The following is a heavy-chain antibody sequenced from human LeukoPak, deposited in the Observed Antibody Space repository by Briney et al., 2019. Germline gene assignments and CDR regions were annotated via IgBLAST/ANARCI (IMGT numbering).Heavy chain of an antibody. J-gene: IGHJ3*01. Sequence: SETLSLTCTVSGGSISSGGYYWSWIRQHPGKGLEWIGYIYYSGSTYYNPSLKSRVTISVDTSKNQISLKLGSVTAADTAVYYCASPVHYDFWSGYFRPSDALDVWGQGTGVTVSS. CDR3: ASPVHYDFWSGYFRPSDALDV. D-gene: IGHD3-3*01. CDR2: IYYSGST. V-gene: IGHV4-31*03. CDR1: GGSISSGGYY.